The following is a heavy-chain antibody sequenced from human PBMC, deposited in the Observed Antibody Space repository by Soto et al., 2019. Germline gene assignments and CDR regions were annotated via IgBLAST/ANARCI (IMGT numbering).Heavy chain of an antibody. J-gene: IGHJ4*02. Sequence: GESLKISCKGSGYSLTSYWIGWVRHMPGKGLEWMGIIYPGYSDTRYGPSFQGQVTISADKSITTAYLQWSSLKASDTAMYYCASDYSTNSTDYWGQGTLVTVSS. CDR2: IYPGYSDT. D-gene: IGHD4-4*01. CDR3: ASDYSTNSTDY. CDR1: GYSLTSYW. V-gene: IGHV5-51*01.